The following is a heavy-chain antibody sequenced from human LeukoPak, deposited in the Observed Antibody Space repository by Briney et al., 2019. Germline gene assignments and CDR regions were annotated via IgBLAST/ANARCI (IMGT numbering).Heavy chain of an antibody. Sequence: GGSLRLSCAASEFTFTTYGMHWVRQAPGKGLEWVAFIYYDGSNIYYADYVKGRFTISRDISKNTLYLQMDSLRAEDTAVYYCAREQQSIAVAGTLDYWGQGTLVTVSS. V-gene: IGHV3-33*01. J-gene: IGHJ4*02. D-gene: IGHD6-19*01. CDR2: IYYDGSNI. CDR3: AREQQSIAVAGTLDY. CDR1: EFTFTTYG.